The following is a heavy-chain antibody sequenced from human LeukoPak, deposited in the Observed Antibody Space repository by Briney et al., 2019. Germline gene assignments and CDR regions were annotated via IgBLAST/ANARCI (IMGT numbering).Heavy chain of an antibody. CDR3: ARVGMGIGDY. V-gene: IGHV3-66*01. Sequence: GGSLRLSCAASGFTIIITYLSWVREAPGKGLECVSVICSCGRTYYAASVKGRFTISRDISKSTVYHKINSMRDEDTAVYYCARVGMGIGDYWGQGTLVTVSS. CDR2: ICSCGRT. CDR1: GFTIIITY. J-gene: IGHJ4*02. D-gene: IGHD7-27*01.